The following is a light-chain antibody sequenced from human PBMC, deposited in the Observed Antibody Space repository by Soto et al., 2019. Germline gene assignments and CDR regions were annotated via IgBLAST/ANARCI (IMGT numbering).Light chain of an antibody. CDR3: QQSFSTPYT. CDR2: AAS. Sequence: DIQMTQSPSSLSASVGDRVIITCRASQSISSDLHWYQQKPGKAPKLLISAASILQSGVPSTFSGSGSGTVFTLTISSLQTEDFATYFCQQSFSTPYTFGQGTKLETK. J-gene: IGKJ2*01. CDR1: QSISSD. V-gene: IGKV1-39*01.